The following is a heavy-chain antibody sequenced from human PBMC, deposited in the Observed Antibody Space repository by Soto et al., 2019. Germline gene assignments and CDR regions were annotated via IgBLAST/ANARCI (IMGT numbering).Heavy chain of an antibody. CDR1: GFTFSSYE. J-gene: IGHJ4*02. Sequence: LRLSCAASGFTFSSYEMNWVRQAPGKGLEWVSYISSSGSTIYYADSVKGRFTISRDNAKNSLYLQMNSLRAEDTAVYYCARPRYYGGNAYFDYWGQGTLVTVSS. D-gene: IGHD4-17*01. CDR2: ISSSGSTI. CDR3: ARPRYYGGNAYFDY. V-gene: IGHV3-48*03.